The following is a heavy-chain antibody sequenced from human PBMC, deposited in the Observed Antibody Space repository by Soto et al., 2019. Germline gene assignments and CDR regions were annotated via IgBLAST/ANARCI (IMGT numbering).Heavy chain of an antibody. J-gene: IGHJ5*02. CDR1: GSSISNYY. V-gene: IGHV4-59*01. CDR3: ASGGNWFDP. D-gene: IGHD3-16*01. CDR2: MYYNGNI. Sequence: KPSETLSLTCNVSGSSISNYYWTWVRQSPEKGLEWIGYMYYNGNINYNPSLKSRVTISIDTSKNQFSLTLKSVTAADTAVYYCASGGNWFDPWGQGVLVTVSS.